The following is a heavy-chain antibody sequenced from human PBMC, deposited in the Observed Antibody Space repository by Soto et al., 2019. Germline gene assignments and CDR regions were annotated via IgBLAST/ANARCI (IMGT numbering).Heavy chain of an antibody. D-gene: IGHD3-10*01. V-gene: IGHV4-30-4*01. Sequence: SETLSLTCTVSGGSISSGDYSWSWVRQSPGKGLEWIGHIYNSGITYYNPSLKSRVVISIDTSRNQFSLKLSSVTAADTAVYYCARPPGGPYTNYYGSGSRLNAFDIWGQGTMVTVSS. CDR2: IYNSGIT. CDR1: GGSISSGDYS. CDR3: ARPPGGPYTNYYGSGSRLNAFDI. J-gene: IGHJ3*02.